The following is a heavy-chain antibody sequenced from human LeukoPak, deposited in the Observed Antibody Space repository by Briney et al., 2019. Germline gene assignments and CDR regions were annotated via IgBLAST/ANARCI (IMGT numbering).Heavy chain of an antibody. V-gene: IGHV1-18*01. J-gene: IGHJ4*02. D-gene: IGHD3-9*01. Sequence: ASVKVSCKASGYTFTSYGISWVRQAPGQGLEWMGWISAYNGNTNYAQKLQGRVTMTTDTSTSTAYMELRSLRSDDTAVYYCPRETRPYYDILTGYPEFDYWGQGTLVTVSS. CDR3: PRETRPYYDILTGYPEFDY. CDR1: GYTFTSYG. CDR2: ISAYNGNT.